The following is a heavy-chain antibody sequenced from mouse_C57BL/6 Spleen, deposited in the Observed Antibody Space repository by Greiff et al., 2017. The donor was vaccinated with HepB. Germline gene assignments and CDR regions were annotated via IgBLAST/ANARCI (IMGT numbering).Heavy chain of an antibody. CDR3: ARDEGEDYYGRPYYFDY. V-gene: IGHV3-6*01. J-gene: IGHJ2*01. CDR1: GYSITSGYY. Sequence: EVHLVESGPGLVKPSQSLSLTCSVTGYSITSGYYWNWIRQFPGNKLEWMGYISYDGSNNYNPSLKNRISITRDTSKNQFFLKLNSVTTEDTATYYCARDEGEDYYGRPYYFDYWGQGTTLTVSS. CDR2: ISYDGSN. D-gene: IGHD1-1*01.